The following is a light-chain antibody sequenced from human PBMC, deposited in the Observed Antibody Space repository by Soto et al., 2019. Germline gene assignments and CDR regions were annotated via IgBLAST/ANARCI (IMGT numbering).Light chain of an antibody. Sequence: DIQMTQSPSSLSASVGDRVTISCRASQSISSYLNWYQQKPGTAPRLLIYRASSVKSGVPPRFSGSGSGRDFTLTISSLRPEDIATYFCQQSYSSPPWPFGRGTKVEVK. CDR3: QQSYSSPPWP. V-gene: IGKV1-39*01. CDR2: RAS. J-gene: IGKJ1*01. CDR1: QSISSY.